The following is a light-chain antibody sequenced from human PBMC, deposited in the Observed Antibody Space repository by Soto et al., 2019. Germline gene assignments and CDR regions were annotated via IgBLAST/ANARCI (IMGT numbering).Light chain of an antibody. CDR1: QSIGSNY. CDR2: GAS. J-gene: IGKJ1*01. Sequence: EIVLTQSPGTLSLSPGESATLSCRASQSIGSNYLAWYQQKPGQAPRLLIYGASKRATGIPDRFSGSGSGTVFTLTISRLEPADFAIFYCQQHDTSLTWTFGQGTKVDIK. V-gene: IGKV3-20*01. CDR3: QQHDTSLTWT.